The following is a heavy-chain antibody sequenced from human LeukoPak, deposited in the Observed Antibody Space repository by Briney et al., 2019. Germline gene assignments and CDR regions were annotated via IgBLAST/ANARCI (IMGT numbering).Heavy chain of an antibody. CDR2: IYYSGST. V-gene: IGHV4-59*12. D-gene: IGHD1-26*01. CDR1: GGSISTYY. Sequence: PSETLSLTCTVSGGSISTYYWSWIRQPPGKGLEWIGYIYYSGSTNYNPSLKSRVTMSLDTSKNQLSLNLRSVTAADTAVYYCARVPSGSYNTLGSWGQGTLETVSS. CDR3: ARVPSGSYNTLGS. J-gene: IGHJ4*02.